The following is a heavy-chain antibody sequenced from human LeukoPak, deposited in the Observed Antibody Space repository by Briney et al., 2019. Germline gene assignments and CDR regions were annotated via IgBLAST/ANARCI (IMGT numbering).Heavy chain of an antibody. CDR1: GGSISSSNW. Sequence: SETLSLTCAVSGGSISSSNWWSWVRQPPGKGLEWIGGIYHSGSTNYNPSLKSRVTISVDTSKNQFSLKLSSVTAADTAVYYCAGGLVIRPLDYWGQGTLVTVSS. CDR2: IYHSGST. D-gene: IGHD3/OR15-3a*01. CDR3: AGGLVIRPLDY. J-gene: IGHJ4*02. V-gene: IGHV4-4*02.